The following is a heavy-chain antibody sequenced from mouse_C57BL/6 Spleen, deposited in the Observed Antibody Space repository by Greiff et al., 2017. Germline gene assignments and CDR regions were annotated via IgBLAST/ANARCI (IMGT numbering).Heavy chain of an antibody. CDR2: LYPRSGNT. D-gene: IGHD2-2*01. Sequence: QVQLKQSGAELSRPGASVKLSCKASGYTFTSYGISWVKQRPGQGLEWIGELYPRSGNTYYNEKFKGKATLTADKSSSTADMELRSLTSEDSAVYFCAREGQYGYEEGYAMDYWGQGTSVTVSS. CDR1: GYTFTSYG. V-gene: IGHV1-81*01. CDR3: AREGQYGYEEGYAMDY. J-gene: IGHJ4*01.